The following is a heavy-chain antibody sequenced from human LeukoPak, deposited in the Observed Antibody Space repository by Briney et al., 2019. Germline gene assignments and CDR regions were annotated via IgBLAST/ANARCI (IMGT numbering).Heavy chain of an antibody. CDR2: INPNSGGT. V-gene: IGHV1-2*02. CDR3: AGNIVEPGTCWFDP. J-gene: IGHJ5*02. CDR1: GYTFTDYY. Sequence: ASVKVSCKASGYTFTDYYLHWVRQAPGQGLEWMGWINPNSGGTNYAQKFQGRVTMTRDTSINTAYMELSRLRSDDMAVYYCAGNIVEPGTCWFDPWGQGTLVTVSS. D-gene: IGHD2-2*01.